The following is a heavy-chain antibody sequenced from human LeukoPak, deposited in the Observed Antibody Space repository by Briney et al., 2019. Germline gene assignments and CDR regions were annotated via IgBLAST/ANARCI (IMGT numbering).Heavy chain of an antibody. V-gene: IGHV1-46*01. J-gene: IGHJ5*01. CDR1: GYTFTNYY. CDR3: ARDGGSWFDS. Sequence: ASVKVSCKASGYTFTNYYMHWVRQAPGQGLEWMGIINPSGGSTVYAQKFQGRVTMTRDTSTSTVYMALSSLRSEDTAVYYCARDGGSWFDSWGQGTLVTVSS. D-gene: IGHD4-23*01. CDR2: INPSGGST.